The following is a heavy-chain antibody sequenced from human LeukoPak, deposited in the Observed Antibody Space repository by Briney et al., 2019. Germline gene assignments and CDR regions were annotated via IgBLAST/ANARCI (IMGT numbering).Heavy chain of an antibody. V-gene: IGHV3-30*02. D-gene: IGHD6-19*01. CDR3: AKDLVVAGTVEAFDI. CDR2: IRYDGSNK. CDR1: GFTFSSYG. J-gene: IGHJ3*02. Sequence: GGSLRLSCAASGFTFSSYGTHWVRQAPGKGLEWVAFIRYDGSNKYYADSVKGRFTISRDNSKNTLYLQMNSLRAEDTAVYYCAKDLVVAGTVEAFDIWGQGTMVTVSS.